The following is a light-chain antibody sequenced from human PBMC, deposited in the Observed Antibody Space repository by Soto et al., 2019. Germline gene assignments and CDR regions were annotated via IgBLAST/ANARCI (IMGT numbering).Light chain of an antibody. CDR3: QQYNVWPGWT. J-gene: IGKJ1*01. CDR2: ASS. Sequence: VLTQSPGTLSVSPCEIGTLSCSSSQSIRSHLAWYQLRPGQAPRVLIYASSTRATGVPARFSGSGSGTEFTLTISSLQSEDFAVYYCQQYNVWPGWTFGQGTK. V-gene: IGKV3-15*01. CDR1: QSIRSH.